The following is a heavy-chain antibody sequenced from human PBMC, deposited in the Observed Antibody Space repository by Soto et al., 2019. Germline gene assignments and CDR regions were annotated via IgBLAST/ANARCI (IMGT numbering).Heavy chain of an antibody. J-gene: IGHJ4*02. V-gene: IGHV4-31*03. Sequence: SETLSLSCTVSGDSISSIGYYWSWIRQHPEKGLEWIGYIYNSGNTYYNPSLKSRVTISVDTSKNQFSLRLTSVTAADTAVYYCARENSGDGYNYLEYWGQGTLVTVSS. CDR3: ARENSGDGYNYLEY. D-gene: IGHD5-12*01. CDR1: GDSISSIGYY. CDR2: IYNSGNT.